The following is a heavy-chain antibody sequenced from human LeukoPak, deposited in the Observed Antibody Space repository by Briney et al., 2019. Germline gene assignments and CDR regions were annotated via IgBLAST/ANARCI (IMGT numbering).Heavy chain of an antibody. CDR1: GFPLSIYS. CDR3: VRVKGSYFDY. CDR2: ISSSGSAI. V-gene: IGHV3-48*01. J-gene: IGHJ4*02. Sequence: GGSLRLSCGASGFPLSIYSVNGVRQAPGKGLEWVSYISSSGSAIYYVDSVKGRFTVSRDNAKNSLFLQMNSPRAEDTAVYYCVRVKGSYFDYWGQGALVTVSS. D-gene: IGHD2-15*01.